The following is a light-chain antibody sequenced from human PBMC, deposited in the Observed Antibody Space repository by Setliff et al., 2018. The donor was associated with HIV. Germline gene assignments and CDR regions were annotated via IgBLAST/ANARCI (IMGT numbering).Light chain of an antibody. CDR2: NDY. CDR1: SSNIGRDN. CDR3: AVWDDRLSAYV. Sequence: QSLLTQPLSASGTPGQRVTISCSGSSSNIGRDNVYWYQQLPGTAPKLLIYNDYQRPSGVPDRFSGSKSGTSASLAISGLRSEDEGDYYCAVWDDRLSAYVFGAGTKVTVL. V-gene: IGLV1-47*01. J-gene: IGLJ1*01.